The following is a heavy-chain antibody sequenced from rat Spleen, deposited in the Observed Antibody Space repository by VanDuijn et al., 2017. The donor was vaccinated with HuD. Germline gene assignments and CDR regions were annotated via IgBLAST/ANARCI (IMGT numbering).Heavy chain of an antibody. J-gene: IGHJ2*01. V-gene: IGHV5-25*01. CDR3: AKRGWYYFDY. CDR1: GFTFSNFV. CDR2: ITSGGSNT. Sequence: EVQLVESGGGLVQPGRSLKLSCAASGFTFSNFVMAWVRQAPKKGLEWVASITSGGSNTYYPDSVKGRFTISRDNAKSTLYLQMDSLRSEDTATYYCAKRGWYYFDYWGQGVMVTVSS.